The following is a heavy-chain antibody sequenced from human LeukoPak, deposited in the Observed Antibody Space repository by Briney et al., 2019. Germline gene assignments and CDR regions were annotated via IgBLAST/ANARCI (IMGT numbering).Heavy chain of an antibody. CDR2: IYYSGST. CDR3: AASIAARPRYFQH. Sequence: PSETLSLTCTVSGGSISSYYWSWIRQPPGKGLEWIGYIYYSGSTNYNPSLRSRVTISVDMSKNQFSLKLSSVTAADTAVYYCAASIAARPRYFQHWGQGTLVSVSS. V-gene: IGHV4-59*08. CDR1: GGSISSYY. J-gene: IGHJ1*01. D-gene: IGHD6-6*01.